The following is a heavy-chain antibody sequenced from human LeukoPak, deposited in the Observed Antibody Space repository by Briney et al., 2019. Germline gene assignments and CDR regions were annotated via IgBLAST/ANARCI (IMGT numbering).Heavy chain of an antibody. D-gene: IGHD6-13*01. Sequence: ASVKVSCKASGYTFTSYDINWVRQATGQGLEWMGWMNPNSGYTGYAQKFQGRVTMTRNTSISTVYMELSSLRSEDTAVYYCARYRYSSSWYVTHLNRGRARYFDYWGQGTLVTVSS. CDR3: ARYRYSSSWYVTHLNRGRARYFDY. V-gene: IGHV1-8*01. CDR2: MNPNSGYT. J-gene: IGHJ4*02. CDR1: GYTFTSYD.